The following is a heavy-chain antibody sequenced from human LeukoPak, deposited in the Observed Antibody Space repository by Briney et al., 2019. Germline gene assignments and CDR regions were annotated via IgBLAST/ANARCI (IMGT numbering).Heavy chain of an antibody. Sequence: PGRSLRLSCAASGFTFDDYAMHWVRQAPGKGLEWVSGISWNSGSIGYADSVKGRFTISRDNAKNSLYLQMNSLRAEDTALYYCAKAYSSSSLCFDYWGQGTLVTVSS. V-gene: IGHV3-9*01. CDR1: GFTFDDYA. CDR3: AKAYSSSSLCFDY. CDR2: ISWNSGSI. D-gene: IGHD6-6*01. J-gene: IGHJ4*02.